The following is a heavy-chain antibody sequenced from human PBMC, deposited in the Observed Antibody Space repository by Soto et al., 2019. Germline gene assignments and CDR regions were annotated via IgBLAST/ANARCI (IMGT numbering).Heavy chain of an antibody. J-gene: IGHJ4*02. CDR1: GFSLTTSGVG. CDR3: AHHPYYGLGSYSFDY. V-gene: IGHV2-5*02. Sequence: QITLKESGPPLVRPTQTLTLTCTFSGFSLTTSGVGVGWIRQPPGKALEWLAVIYWDDDKRYSSSLKSRLTITKDTSKNQVVLTMTNMDPVDTATHYCAHHPYYGLGSYSFDYWGQGTLVTVSS. D-gene: IGHD3-10*01. CDR2: IYWDDDK.